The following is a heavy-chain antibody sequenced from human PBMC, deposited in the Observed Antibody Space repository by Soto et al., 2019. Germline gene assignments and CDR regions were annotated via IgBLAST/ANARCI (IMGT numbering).Heavy chain of an antibody. CDR2: INAGNGNT. V-gene: IGHV1-3*01. D-gene: IGHD1-7*01. Sequence: ASVKVSCKASGYTFTSYAMHWVRQAPGQRLEWMGWINAGNGNTKYSQKFQGRVTITRDTSASTAYMELSSLRSEDTAVYYCARVPRITGTTMANWFDPWGQGTLVTVSS. J-gene: IGHJ5*02. CDR3: ARVPRITGTTMANWFDP. CDR1: GYTFTSYA.